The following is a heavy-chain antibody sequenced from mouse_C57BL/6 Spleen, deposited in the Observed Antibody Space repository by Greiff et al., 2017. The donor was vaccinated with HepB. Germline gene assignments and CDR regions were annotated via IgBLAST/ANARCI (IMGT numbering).Heavy chain of an antibody. CDR2: INPSSGYT. D-gene: IGHD1-1*01. V-gene: IGHV1-4*01. CDR1: GFTFTSYT. J-gene: IGHJ1*03. Sequence: QVQLQQSGADLARPGASVKMSCKASGFTFTSYTMHWVHQGPGQGLEWIGYINPSSGYTKYNQKFKDKATLTADKSSSTAYMQLSSLTSEDSAVYYFTGYGSSYEWYCDVWGTGTTVTVSS. CDR3: TGYGSSYEWYCDV.